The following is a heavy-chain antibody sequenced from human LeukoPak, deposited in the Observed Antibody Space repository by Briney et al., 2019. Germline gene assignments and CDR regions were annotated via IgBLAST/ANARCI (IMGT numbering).Heavy chain of an antibody. CDR2: VYFGGTT. J-gene: IGHJ4*02. CDR3: ARDNRRDGYKTFDY. D-gene: IGHD5-24*01. V-gene: IGHV4-38-2*02. CDR1: GYSISSGYY. Sequence: SETLSLTCAVSGYSISSGYYWGWIRQPPGKGLEWIGSVYFGGTTYYNPSLRSRVTMSLDTSKNQVSLTLNSVTAADTAVYYCARDNRRDGYKTFDYWGQGTLVTVSS.